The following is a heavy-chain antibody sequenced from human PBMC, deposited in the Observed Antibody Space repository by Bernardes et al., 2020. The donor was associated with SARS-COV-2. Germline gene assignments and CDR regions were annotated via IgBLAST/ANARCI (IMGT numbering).Heavy chain of an antibody. CDR2: ISGDGSVT. CDR1: GITFSSNW. V-gene: IGHV3-74*01. Sequence: GGSLRLSCAASGITFSSNWMHWVRQAPGKGLVWVSRISGDGSVTNYADPVKGRFIISRDNAKNTLYLQMNSLRDEDTAVYYCGSSSSTCCDQWGQGTLVTVSP. D-gene: IGHD2-2*01. J-gene: IGHJ4*02. CDR3: GSSSSTCCDQ.